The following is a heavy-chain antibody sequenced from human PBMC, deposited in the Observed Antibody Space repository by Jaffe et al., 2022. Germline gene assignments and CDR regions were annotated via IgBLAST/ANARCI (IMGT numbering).Heavy chain of an antibody. V-gene: IGHV1-18*01. D-gene: IGHD3-3*01. CDR3: ARAYYDFWSGPHGAFYYYYMDV. CDR2: ISAYNGNT. CDR1: GYTFTSYG. J-gene: IGHJ6*03. Sequence: QVQLVQSGAEVKKPGASVKVSCKASGYTFTSYGISWVRQAPGQGLEWMGWISAYNGNTNYAQKLQGRVTMTTDTSTSTAYMELRSLRSDDTAVYYCARAYYDFWSGPHGAFYYYYMDVWGKGTTVTVSS.